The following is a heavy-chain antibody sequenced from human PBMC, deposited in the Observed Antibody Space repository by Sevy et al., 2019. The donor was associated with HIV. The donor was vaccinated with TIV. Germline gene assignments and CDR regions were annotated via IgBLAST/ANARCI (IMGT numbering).Heavy chain of an antibody. J-gene: IGHJ6*02. Sequence: GGSLRLSCAASGFTFSIYVIHWVRQAPGKGLEWVAVISSDGTKEYYADSVKGRFTISRDNSKNPMYLQMNSPRVEDTAVYYCARDLPSAVTDPFYYYGLAVWGQGTTVTVSS. CDR2: ISSDGTKE. CDR3: ARDLPSAVTDPFYYYGLAV. D-gene: IGHD2-21*02. V-gene: IGHV3-30*04. CDR1: GFTFSIYV.